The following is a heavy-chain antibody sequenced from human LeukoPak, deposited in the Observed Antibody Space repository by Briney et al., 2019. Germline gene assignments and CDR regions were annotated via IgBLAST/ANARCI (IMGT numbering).Heavy chain of an antibody. CDR2: INPNSGGT. Sequence: ASVEVSCKASGYTFTGYYMHWVRQAPGQGLEWMGWINPNSGGTNYAQKFQGRVTMTRDTSISTAYMELSRLGSDDTAVYYCARAGDLVYYFDYWGQGTLVTVSS. CDR3: ARAGDLVYYFDY. CDR1: GYTFTGYY. J-gene: IGHJ4*02. V-gene: IGHV1-2*02. D-gene: IGHD6-6*01.